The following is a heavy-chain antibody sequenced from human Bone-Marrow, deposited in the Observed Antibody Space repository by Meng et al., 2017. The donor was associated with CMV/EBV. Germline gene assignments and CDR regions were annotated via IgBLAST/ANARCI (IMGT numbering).Heavy chain of an antibody. CDR1: RFTFSSYA. CDR2: ISYDGSDK. J-gene: IGHJ6*02. D-gene: IGHD6-6*01. Sequence: GESLKISCAASRFTFSSYAMHWVRQAPGKGLEWMAVISYDGSDKYYADSVKGRFTISRDNSKNTLYLQMNSLRAEDTAVYYCARDQGAPRLKVRRDYYGMDVWGQGTTVTVSS. CDR3: ARDQGAPRLKVRRDYYGMDV. V-gene: IGHV3-30-3*01.